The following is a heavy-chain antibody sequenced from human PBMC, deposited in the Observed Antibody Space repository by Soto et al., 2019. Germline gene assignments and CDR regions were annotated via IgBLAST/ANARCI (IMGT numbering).Heavy chain of an antibody. J-gene: IGHJ6*02. CDR1: GFTFSSYA. CDR2: ISYDGSNK. Sequence: QVQLVESGGGVVQPGRSLRLSCAASGFTFSSYAMHWVRQAPGKGLEWVEVISYDGSNKYYADSVKGRFTISRDNSKNTLYLQMNSLRAEDTAVYYCARETALYGMDVWGQGTTVTVSS. V-gene: IGHV3-30-3*01. CDR3: ARETALYGMDV.